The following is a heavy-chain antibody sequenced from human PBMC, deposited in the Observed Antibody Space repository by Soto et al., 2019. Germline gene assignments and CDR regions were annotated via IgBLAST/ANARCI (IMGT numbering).Heavy chain of an antibody. V-gene: IGHV3-23*01. J-gene: IGHJ3*02. Sequence: EVQLLESGGGLVQPGGSLRLSCAASGFTFSSYAMSWVRQAPGKGLEWVSAISGSGGSTYYADSVKGRFTISRDNSKNTLYLQMNSLRAEDTAVYYCAIRPVPPKWGYERYLGAFDIWGQGTMVTVSS. CDR3: AIRPVPPKWGYERYLGAFDI. CDR2: ISGSGGST. CDR1: GFTFSSYA. D-gene: IGHD1-26*01.